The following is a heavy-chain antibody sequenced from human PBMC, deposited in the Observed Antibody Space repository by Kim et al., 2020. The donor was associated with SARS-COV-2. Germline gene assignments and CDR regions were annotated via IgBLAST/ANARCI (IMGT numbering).Heavy chain of an antibody. D-gene: IGHD3-16*02. J-gene: IGHJ4*02. CDR3: ARGSNGNYDYVWGSYRPGGFDY. Sequence: SETLSLICTVSGGSISSGGYYWSWIRQHPGKGLEWIGYIYYSGSTYYNPSLKSRVTISVDTSKNQFSLKLSSVTAADTAVYYCARGSNGNYDYVWGSYRPGGFDYWGQGTLVTVSS. CDR1: GGSISSGGYY. V-gene: IGHV4-31*03. CDR2: IYYSGST.